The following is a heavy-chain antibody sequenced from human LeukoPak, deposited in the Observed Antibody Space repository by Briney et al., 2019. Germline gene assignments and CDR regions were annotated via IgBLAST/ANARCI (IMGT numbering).Heavy chain of an antibody. D-gene: IGHD3-22*01. CDR3: ERLDDSFNNYDY. J-gene: IGHJ4*02. CDR1: GYTFTSEW. CDR2: IYPGDSDT. Sequence: GESLKISCKGCGYTFTSEWNGRLRQMPGKGLEWMGIIYPGDSDTRYSPSFQGQVTISVDTSISTAYLQWGSLEASDTAMYYCERLDDSFNNYDYWGQGTLVTVSS. V-gene: IGHV5-51*01.